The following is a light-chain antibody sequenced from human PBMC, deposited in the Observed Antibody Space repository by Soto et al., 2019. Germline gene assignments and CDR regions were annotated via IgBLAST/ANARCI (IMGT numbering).Light chain of an antibody. Sequence: DIQMTQSPSPLSASVGDRVTVTCRASQSISRYLNWYQQKPGNAPKLLIYAASNLQSGVPSRFSGSGSGTDFTLTISSLHPEDFDPYFCQQSHTHPLTFGGGTKVDIK. CDR2: AAS. J-gene: IGKJ4*01. CDR3: QQSHTHPLT. V-gene: IGKV1-39*01. CDR1: QSISRY.